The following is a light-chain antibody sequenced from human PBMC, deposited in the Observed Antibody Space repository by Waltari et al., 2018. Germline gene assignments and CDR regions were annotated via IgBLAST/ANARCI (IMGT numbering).Light chain of an antibody. CDR1: QSISSY. V-gene: IGKV1-39*01. CDR3: QQSYSTSWT. Sequence: DIQMTQSPSSLSASVGDRVTITCRASQSISSYLNWYQQKPGKALKLLIYAASSLQSGVPSRISGSGSGTDFTLTISSLQPEDFATYFCQQSYSTSWTFGQGTRVEIK. J-gene: IGKJ1*01. CDR2: AAS.